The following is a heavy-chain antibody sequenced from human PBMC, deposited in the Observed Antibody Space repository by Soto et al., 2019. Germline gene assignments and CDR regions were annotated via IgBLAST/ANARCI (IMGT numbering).Heavy chain of an antibody. CDR3: ARVVVAATPAPSHPDAFDI. D-gene: IGHD2-15*01. J-gene: IGHJ3*02. Sequence: QVQLVQSGAEVKKPGASVKVSCKASGYTFTSYGISWVRQAPGQGLEWMGWISAYNGNTNYAQKLQGRVTMTTDTSTSTAYRELRSLRSDDTAVYYCARVVVAATPAPSHPDAFDIWGQGTMVTVSS. V-gene: IGHV1-18*01. CDR2: ISAYNGNT. CDR1: GYTFTSYG.